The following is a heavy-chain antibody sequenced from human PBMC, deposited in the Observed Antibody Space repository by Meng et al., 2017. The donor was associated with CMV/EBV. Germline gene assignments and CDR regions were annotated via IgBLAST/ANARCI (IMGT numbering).Heavy chain of an antibody. J-gene: IGHJ5*01. CDR3: ARASSGSYYLNWFDS. Sequence: GGSLRLSCAASGFTFSSYSMNWVRQAPGKGLEWVSSISSSSSYIYYADSVKGRFTISRDNAKNSLYLQMNSLRAEDTAVYYCARASSGSYYLNWFDSWGQGTLVTVSS. V-gene: IGHV3-21*01. D-gene: IGHD1-26*01. CDR2: ISSSSSYI. CDR1: GFTFSSYS.